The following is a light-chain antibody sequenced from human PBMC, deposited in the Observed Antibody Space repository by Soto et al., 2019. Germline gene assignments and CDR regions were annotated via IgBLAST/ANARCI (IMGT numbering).Light chain of an antibody. CDR3: QQYGSSPRT. CDR1: QSVGSSY. J-gene: IGKJ2*01. Sequence: EIVLTQSPGTLSLSPGERATLSCRASQSVGSSYLAWYHQKPGQAPRLLIYGTSSRATGIQDRFSGSGSGTDFNLTISRLEPEDFALYYCQQYGSSPRTFGQGTKLEIK. V-gene: IGKV3-20*01. CDR2: GTS.